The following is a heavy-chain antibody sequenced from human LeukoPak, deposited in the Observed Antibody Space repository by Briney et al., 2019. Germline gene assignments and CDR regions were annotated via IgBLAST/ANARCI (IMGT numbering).Heavy chain of an antibody. Sequence: PSETLSLTCTVSGGSISSYYWSWIRQPPGKGLEWIGYIYYSGSTNYNPSLKSRVTISVDTSKNQFSLKLSSVTAADTAVYYCARHYTSGWDLDYWGQGTPVTVSS. CDR3: ARHYTSGWDLDY. CDR2: IYYSGST. D-gene: IGHD6-19*01. J-gene: IGHJ4*02. V-gene: IGHV4-59*01. CDR1: GGSISSYY.